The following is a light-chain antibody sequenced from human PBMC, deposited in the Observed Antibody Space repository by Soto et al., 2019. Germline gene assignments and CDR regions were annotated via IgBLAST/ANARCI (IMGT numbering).Light chain of an antibody. CDR1: SSNIGSNT. CDR3: AAWDDRLNGNWV. CDR2: SNN. J-gene: IGLJ3*02. Sequence: QSVLTQPPSASGTPGQRVTISCSGGSSNIGSNTVNWYKQLPGTAPKLLIYSNNQRPSGVPDRFSGSKSGTSGSLVISGLQSEDEADYYCAAWDDRLNGNWVFGGGTKLTV. V-gene: IGLV1-44*01.